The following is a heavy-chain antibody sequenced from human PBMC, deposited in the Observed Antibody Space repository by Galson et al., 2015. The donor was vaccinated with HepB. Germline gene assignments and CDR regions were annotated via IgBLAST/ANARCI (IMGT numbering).Heavy chain of an antibody. CDR1: GFTFSNAW. J-gene: IGHJ4*02. CDR3: TTRLNYDFWSAYYRTRDY. Sequence: SLRLSCAASGFTFSNAWINWVRQAPGKGLEWVGRIKSKTDGGTTEYAAPVKGRFTISRDDSKNTLYLQMNSLKTEDTAVYYCTTRLNYDFWSAYYRTRDYWGQGTLVTVSS. V-gene: IGHV3-15*07. CDR2: IKSKTDGGTT. D-gene: IGHD3-3*01.